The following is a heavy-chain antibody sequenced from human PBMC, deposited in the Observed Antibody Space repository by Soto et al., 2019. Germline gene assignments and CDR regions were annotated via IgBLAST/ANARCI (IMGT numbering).Heavy chain of an antibody. Sequence: PHCLPNTVSYDTIINNRYHRSWNRQPPGKGLEWIGYIYYSGSTNYNPSLKSRVTISVDTSKNQFSLKLSSVTAADTAVYYCARSRSISVAGTGIWGQGTLVTVSS. V-gene: IGHV4-61*01. J-gene: IGHJ4*02. CDR1: YDTIINNRYH. D-gene: IGHD6-19*01. CDR2: IYYSGST. CDR3: ARSRSISVAGTGI.